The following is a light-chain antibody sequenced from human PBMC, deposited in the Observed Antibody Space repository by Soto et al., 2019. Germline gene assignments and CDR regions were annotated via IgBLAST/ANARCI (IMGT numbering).Light chain of an antibody. V-gene: IGKV3-20*01. CDR2: AS. Sequence: EIVMTQSPGTLSLSPGERATLSCRASQSVSDSYSAWYQQNPAQAPSLLIYASSRATGIPDRFSGSGSGTDLTVTIMRFEREEFSYYYCQHHCTSSLFGPGTKVDIK. CDR3: QHHCTSSL. CDR1: QSVSDSY. J-gene: IGKJ3*01.